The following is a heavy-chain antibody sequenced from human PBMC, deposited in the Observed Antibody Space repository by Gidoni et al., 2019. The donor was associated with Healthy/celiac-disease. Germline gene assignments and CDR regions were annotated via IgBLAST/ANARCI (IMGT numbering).Heavy chain of an antibody. J-gene: IGHJ3*02. CDR2: ISYDGSNK. CDR1: GFTFSSYG. Sequence: QVQLVESGGGVVQPGRSLRLSCAASGFTFSSYGMPWVRQAPGKGLEWVAVISYDGSNKYYADSVKGRFTISRDNSKNTLYLQMNSLRAEDTAVYYCANVPAAMAGWAFDIWGQGTMVTVSS. CDR3: ANVPAAMAGWAFDI. D-gene: IGHD2-2*01. V-gene: IGHV3-30*18.